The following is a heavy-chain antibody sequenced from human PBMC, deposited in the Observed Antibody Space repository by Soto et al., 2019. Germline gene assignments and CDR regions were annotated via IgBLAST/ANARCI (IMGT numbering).Heavy chain of an antibody. Sequence: SETLSLTCTVSGGSISSYFWSWIRQPPGKGLEWIGFIYYSGDTNYNPSLKSRVTISVDTSKSQFSLKLSSVTAADTAIYYCARELVADGASNWFDPWGQGTLV. V-gene: IGHV4-59*12. CDR3: ARELVADGASNWFDP. J-gene: IGHJ5*02. D-gene: IGHD6-13*01. CDR2: IYYSGDT. CDR1: GGSISSYF.